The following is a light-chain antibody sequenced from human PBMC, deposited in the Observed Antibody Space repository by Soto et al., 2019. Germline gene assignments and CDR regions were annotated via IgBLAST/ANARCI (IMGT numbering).Light chain of an antibody. Sequence: EIVMTQSPATLSLSPGERATLSCRASQSVSTYSASYQQRPGQAPRLLIYDASYRATDIPQRFRGSGSGTDFTLTISSLEPEDFAVYYCQQRRSWPPTITFGQGTRLEIK. V-gene: IGKV3-11*01. CDR1: QSVSTY. J-gene: IGKJ5*01. CDR3: QQRRSWPPTIT. CDR2: DAS.